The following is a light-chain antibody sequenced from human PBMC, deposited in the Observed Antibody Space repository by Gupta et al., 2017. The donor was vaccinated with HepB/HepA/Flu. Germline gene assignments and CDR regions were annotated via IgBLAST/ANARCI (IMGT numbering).Light chain of an antibody. J-gene: IGLJ2*01. CDR2: EVS. Sequence: QSALTQPASVSGSPGQSITISCTGTSRAIGSYNLVSWYQHYPGKAPKLMIYEVSKRPSGVANRFSGSKSGNTASLTISGLQAEDEADYYCCSYASTSSLLFGGGTKLTVL. CDR1: SRAIGSYNL. V-gene: IGLV2-23*02. CDR3: CSYASTSSLL.